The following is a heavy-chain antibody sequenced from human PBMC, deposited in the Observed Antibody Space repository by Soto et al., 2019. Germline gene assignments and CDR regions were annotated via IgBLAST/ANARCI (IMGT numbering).Heavy chain of an antibody. CDR2: IYYSGST. CDR1: GGSISSYY. CDR3: ARQTTTVVGY. J-gene: IGHJ4*02. D-gene: IGHD4-17*01. V-gene: IGHV4-59*08. Sequence: SETLSLTCTVSGGSISSYYWSWIRQPPGKGLEWIGYIYYSGSTNYNPSLKSRVTISVDTSKNQFSLKLSSVTAADTAVYYCARQTTTVVGYWGQGTLVIVSS.